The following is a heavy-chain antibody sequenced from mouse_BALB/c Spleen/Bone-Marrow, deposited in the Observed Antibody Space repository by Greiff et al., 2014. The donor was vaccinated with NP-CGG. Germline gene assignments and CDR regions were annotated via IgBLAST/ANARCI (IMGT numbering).Heavy chain of an antibody. CDR2: INPSTGYT. CDR1: GHTFTSYW. Sequence: VQLQQSGAELAKPGASVKMSCKASGHTFTSYWMHWVEQRPGQGLEWIGYINPSTGYTEYNQKFKDKATLTADKSSSTAYMQLSSLTSEDSAVYYCARYDGYEAYWGQGTLVTVSA. V-gene: IGHV1-7*01. J-gene: IGHJ3*01. D-gene: IGHD2-3*01. CDR3: ARYDGYEAY.